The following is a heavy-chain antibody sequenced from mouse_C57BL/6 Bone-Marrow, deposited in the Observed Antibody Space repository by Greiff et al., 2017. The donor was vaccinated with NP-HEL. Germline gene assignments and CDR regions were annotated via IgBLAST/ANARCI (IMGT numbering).Heavy chain of an antibody. CDR3: ARDAVVANGWYYFDY. J-gene: IGHJ2*01. CDR1: GFSINSDCY. Sequence: EVMLVESGPSLVRPSQTLSLTCTVTGFSINSDCYWIWIRQFPGNKLEYIGYTFYSGITYYNPSLESRTYITRDTSKNQFSLKLSSVTTEDTATYYCARDAVVANGWYYFDYWGQGTTLTVSS. CDR2: TFYSGIT. V-gene: IGHV3-3*01. D-gene: IGHD1-1*01.